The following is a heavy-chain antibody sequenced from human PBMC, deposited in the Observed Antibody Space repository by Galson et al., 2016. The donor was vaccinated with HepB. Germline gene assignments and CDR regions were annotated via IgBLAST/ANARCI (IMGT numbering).Heavy chain of an antibody. CDR1: GDSINSISSAAFF. D-gene: IGHD3-10*01. V-gene: IGHV4-39*01. CDR3: TRRGRIRGVITVL. Sequence: SETLSLTCNVSGDSINSISSAAFFWGWVRQAPGRGLEWIGTFSDGDSDHNPSLESRVTLSVDTSKNQFYLKLTSVTAADTAVYYCTRRGRIRGVITVLWGQGTLVTVTS. J-gene: IGHJ4*02. CDR2: FSDGDS.